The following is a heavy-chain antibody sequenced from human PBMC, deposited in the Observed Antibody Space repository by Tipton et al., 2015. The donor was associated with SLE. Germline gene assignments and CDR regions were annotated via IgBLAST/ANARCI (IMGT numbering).Heavy chain of an antibody. V-gene: IGHV4-61*08. CDR3: ARVTGEDYDAFDI. CDR1: GGSISSGDYS. CDR2: IYYSGST. D-gene: IGHD7-27*01. J-gene: IGHJ3*02. Sequence: TLSLTCTVSGGSISSGDYSWSWIRQPPGKGLEWIGYIYYSGSTNYNPSLKSRVTISVDTSKNQFSLKLSSVTAADTAVYYCARVTGEDYDAFDIWGQGTMVTVSS.